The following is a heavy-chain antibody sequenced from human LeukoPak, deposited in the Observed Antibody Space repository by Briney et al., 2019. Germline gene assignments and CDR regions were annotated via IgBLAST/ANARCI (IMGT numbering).Heavy chain of an antibody. CDR2: IIPILGIA. CDR1: GGTFSSYA. D-gene: IGHD3-22*01. Sequence: ASVKVSCKASGGTFSSYAISWVRQAPGQGLEWMGRIIPILGIANYAQKFQGRVTITADKSTSTAYMELSSLRSEDTAVYYCARERTYYYDSSGYSAFDIWGQGTMVTVSS. J-gene: IGHJ3*02. V-gene: IGHV1-69*04. CDR3: ARERTYYYDSSGYSAFDI.